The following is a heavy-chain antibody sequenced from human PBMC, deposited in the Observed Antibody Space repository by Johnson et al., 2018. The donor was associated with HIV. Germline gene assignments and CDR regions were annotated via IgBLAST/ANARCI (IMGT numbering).Heavy chain of an antibody. Sequence: VQLVESGGALVQPGGSLRLSCEVSGFTISTFWMHWVRQVPGKGLMWVSRISGDGSSLSYADSVKGRFTISRDNAKNTLYLQLNSLRVEDTAIYYCARAQLLADDAFNKWGQETMVTVSS. CDR3: ARAQLLADDAFNK. CDR2: ISGDGSSL. D-gene: IGHD6-6*01. V-gene: IGHV3-74*02. J-gene: IGHJ3*02. CDR1: GFTISTFW.